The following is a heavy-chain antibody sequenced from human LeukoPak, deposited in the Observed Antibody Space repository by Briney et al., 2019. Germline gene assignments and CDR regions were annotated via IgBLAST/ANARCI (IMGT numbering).Heavy chain of an antibody. CDR1: GFTFSSYG. CDR3: ARDRDGVVVPAAFNWFDP. D-gene: IGHD2-2*01. V-gene: IGHV3-33*01. Sequence: PGGSLRLSCAASGFTFSSYGMHWVRQAPGKGLEWGADIWYDGSNKYYADSVKGRFTISRDNSKNTLYLQMNSLRAEDTAVYYCARDRDGVVVPAAFNWFDPWGQGTLVTVSS. CDR2: IWYDGSNK. J-gene: IGHJ5*02.